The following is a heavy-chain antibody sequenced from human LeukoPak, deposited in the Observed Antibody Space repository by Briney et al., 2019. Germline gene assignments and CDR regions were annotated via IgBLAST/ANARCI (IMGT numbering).Heavy chain of an antibody. CDR2: IRSKAYGATT. D-gene: IGHD1-26*01. J-gene: IGHJ4*02. CDR3: TRDGATLDY. CDR1: GFTFGDYT. Sequence: TGGSLRLSCTASGFTFGDYTMSWVRQAPGKGLEWVGFIRSKAYGATTEYAASVKGRSTISRDDSKSIAYLQMNSLKTEDTAMYYCTRDGATLDYWGQGTLVTVSS. V-gene: IGHV3-49*04.